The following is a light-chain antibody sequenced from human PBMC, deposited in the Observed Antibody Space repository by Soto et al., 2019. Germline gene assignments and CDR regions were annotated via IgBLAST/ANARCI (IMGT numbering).Light chain of an antibody. CDR3: SSFASTYTLL. V-gene: IGLV2-14*01. CDR2: EVT. J-gene: IGLJ2*01. Sequence: SVLTRPASLSGSPGQSLTVSCTGSSSDIGVFNYVSWYQQTPGNAPKIIIFEVTNRPSVISNRFSGSKSGNTASLTISGLQAEDEADYYCSSFASTYTLLFGGGTQLTVL. CDR1: SSDIGVFNY.